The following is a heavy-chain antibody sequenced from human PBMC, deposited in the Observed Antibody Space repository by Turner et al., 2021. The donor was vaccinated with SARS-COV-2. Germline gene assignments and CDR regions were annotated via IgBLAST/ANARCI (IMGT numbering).Heavy chain of an antibody. J-gene: IGHJ4*02. Sequence: EVQLVESGGGLVKRGGSLTLSFAVPGLTFSNAWMNWVRQAPGKGLEWVGRIKSKTDGGTTDYAAPVKDRFTISRDDSKNTMYLQMSSLKTEDTALYYCTTRSGSFDYWGQGTLVTVSS. CDR1: GLTFSNAW. CDR2: IKSKTDGGTT. CDR3: TTRSGSFDY. D-gene: IGHD1-26*01. V-gene: IGHV3-15*01.